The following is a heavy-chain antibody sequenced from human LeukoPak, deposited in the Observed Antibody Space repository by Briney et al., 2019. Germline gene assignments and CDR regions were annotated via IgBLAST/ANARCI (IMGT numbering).Heavy chain of an antibody. J-gene: IGHJ6*03. CDR2: ISSSGSTI. CDR1: GFTFSSYE. Sequence: GGSLRLSCAASGFTFSSYEMNWVRQAPGKGLEWVSYISSSGSTIYYADSVKGRFTISRDNAKNSLYLQMNSLRAEDTAVYYCARADGRYSSGWYPYYYYMDVWGKGTTVTISS. V-gene: IGHV3-48*03. D-gene: IGHD6-19*01. CDR3: ARADGRYSSGWYPYYYYMDV.